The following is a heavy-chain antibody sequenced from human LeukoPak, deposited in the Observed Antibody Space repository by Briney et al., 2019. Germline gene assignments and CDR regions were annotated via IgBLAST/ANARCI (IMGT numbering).Heavy chain of an antibody. D-gene: IGHD2-2*01. Sequence: GGSLRLSCAASGFTFSSYGMHWVRQAPGKGLEWVAAISYDGSNKYYADSVKGRFTISRDNSKNTLYLQMNSLRAEDTAVYYCAKDFSCSSTSCYQYRWFDPWGQGTLVTVSS. CDR2: ISYDGSNK. J-gene: IGHJ5*02. CDR1: GFTFSSYG. V-gene: IGHV3-30*18. CDR3: AKDFSCSSTSCYQYRWFDP.